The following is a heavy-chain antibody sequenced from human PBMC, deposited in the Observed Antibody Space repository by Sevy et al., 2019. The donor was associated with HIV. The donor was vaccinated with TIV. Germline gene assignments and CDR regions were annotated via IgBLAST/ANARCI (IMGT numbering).Heavy chain of an antibody. Sequence: GGSLRLSCTASGFTFNDYSMNWVRQAPGRGLEWISYISGSDDTAYYADSVRGRFSLSRDNAKNSLFLLMDNLRAEDXXXXXXXXXXXXXXXXXXXYYLGHXGPGTLVTVSS. CDR2: ISGSDDTA. CDR3: XXXXXXXXXXXXXYYLGH. CDR1: GFTFNDYS. J-gene: IGHJ4*02. D-gene: IGHD2-15*01. V-gene: IGHV3-48*01.